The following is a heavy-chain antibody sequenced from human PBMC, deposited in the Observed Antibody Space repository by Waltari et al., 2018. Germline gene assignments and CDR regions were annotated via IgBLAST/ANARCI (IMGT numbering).Heavy chain of an antibody. Sequence: QVQLVESGGGVVQPGGSLRLSCAASGFTFSSYGMHWVTQAPGKGLEWVAFIRYDGSNKYYADSVKGRFTISRDNSKNTLYLQMNSLRAEDTAVYYCAKIGRVVGAPDYWGQGTLVTVSS. J-gene: IGHJ4*02. CDR2: IRYDGSNK. CDR1: GFTFSSYG. V-gene: IGHV3-30*02. CDR3: AKIGRVVGAPDY. D-gene: IGHD2-15*01.